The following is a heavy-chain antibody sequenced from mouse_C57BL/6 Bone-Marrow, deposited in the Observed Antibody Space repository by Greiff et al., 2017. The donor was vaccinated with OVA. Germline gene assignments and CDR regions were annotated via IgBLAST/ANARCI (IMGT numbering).Heavy chain of an antibody. CDR3: AKEGGCGYDVAY. Sequence: QVQLQQSGPGLVQPSQSLSITCTVSGFSLTSYGVHWVRQSPGKGLEWLGVIWRGGSTDYNAAFMSRLSITKDNSTSQVFFKMNSLQADDTAIYYCAKEGGCGYDVAYWGQGTLVTVSA. CDR2: IWRGGST. CDR1: GFSLTSYG. V-gene: IGHV2-5*01. J-gene: IGHJ3*01. D-gene: IGHD2-2*01.